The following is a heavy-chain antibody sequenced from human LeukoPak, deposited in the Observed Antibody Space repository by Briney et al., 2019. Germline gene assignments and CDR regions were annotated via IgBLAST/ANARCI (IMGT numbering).Heavy chain of an antibody. J-gene: IGHJ4*02. CDR2: MNPNSGNT. Sequence: APVKVSCKASGYTFTSYDINWVRQATGQGLEWMGWMNPNSGNTGYAQKFQGRVTMTRNTSISTAYMELSSLRSEDTAVYYCARGPDFWSGYYYDYWGQGTLVTVSS. CDR3: ARGPDFWSGYYYDY. CDR1: GYTFTSYD. V-gene: IGHV1-8*01. D-gene: IGHD3-3*01.